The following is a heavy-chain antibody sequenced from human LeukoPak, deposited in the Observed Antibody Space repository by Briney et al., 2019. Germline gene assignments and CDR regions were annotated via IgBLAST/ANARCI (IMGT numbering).Heavy chain of an antibody. V-gene: IGHV1-18*01. D-gene: IGHD2-2*02. CDR3: ARHPLYCSSTSCYNPPYGMDV. CDR2: ISAYNGNT. J-gene: IGHJ6*02. Sequence: ASVNVSCKASGYTFTIYGISWVRQAPGQGLEWMGWISAYNGNTNYAQKLQGRVTMTTDTSTSTAYMELRSLRSDDTAVYYCARHPLYCSSTSCYNPPYGMDVWGQGTTVTVSS. CDR1: GYTFTIYG.